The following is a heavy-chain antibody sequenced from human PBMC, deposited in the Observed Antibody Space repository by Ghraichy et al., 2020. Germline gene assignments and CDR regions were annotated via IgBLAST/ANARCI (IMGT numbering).Heavy chain of an antibody. CDR1: GAPISSGGNY. Sequence: SQTLSLTCTVSGAPISSGGNYWTWIRQHPGKGLEWIGYIHDSGSTYYHPSFKSRATFSLATSKNQFSVKLSSVTAADTAVYFCARDTSGYWDYWGRGTLVTVSS. CDR2: IHDSGST. D-gene: IGHD3-22*01. J-gene: IGHJ4*02. V-gene: IGHV4-31*03. CDR3: ARDTSGYWDY.